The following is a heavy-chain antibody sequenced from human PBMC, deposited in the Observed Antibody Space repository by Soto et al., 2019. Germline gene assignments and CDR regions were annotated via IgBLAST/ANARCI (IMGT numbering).Heavy chain of an antibody. CDR3: ARSVRDTSMVNY. Sequence: PGESLKISCKASGYNFASYWIGWVRQMPGGGLEWMGIIYPGDSDTRYSPSFQDQVTISADKFTSTAYLQWSSLQASDTAMYYCARSVRDTSMVNYWGQGTQVTVSS. CDR2: IYPGDSDT. J-gene: IGHJ4*02. V-gene: IGHV5-51*01. CDR1: GYNFASYW. D-gene: IGHD5-18*01.